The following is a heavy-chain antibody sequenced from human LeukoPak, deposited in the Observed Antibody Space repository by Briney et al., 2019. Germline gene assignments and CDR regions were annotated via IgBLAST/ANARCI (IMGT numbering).Heavy chain of an antibody. D-gene: IGHD3-3*01. CDR1: GYTFTSYD. CDR2: INPNSGGT. CDR3: AIIVWSGSNDY. J-gene: IGHJ4*02. Sequence: ASVKVSCKASGYTFTSYDINWVRQATGQGLEWMGWINPNSGGTNYAQKFQGRVTMTRDTSISTAYMELSRLRSDDTAVYYCAIIVWSGSNDYWGQGTLVTVSS. V-gene: IGHV1-2*02.